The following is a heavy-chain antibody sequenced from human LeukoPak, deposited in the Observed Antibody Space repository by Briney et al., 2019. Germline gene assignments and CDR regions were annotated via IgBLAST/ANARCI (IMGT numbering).Heavy chain of an antibody. CDR3: ARGYWWLVLTGGYFDY. Sequence: PSETLSLTCTVSGGSISSYYWSWIRQPPGKGLEWIGYIYYSGSTNYNPSLKSRVTISVDTSKNQFSLKLSSVTAADTAVYYCARGYWWLVLTGGYFDYWGQGTLVTVSS. J-gene: IGHJ4*02. CDR2: IYYSGST. CDR1: GGSISSYY. D-gene: IGHD2-8*01. V-gene: IGHV4-59*12.